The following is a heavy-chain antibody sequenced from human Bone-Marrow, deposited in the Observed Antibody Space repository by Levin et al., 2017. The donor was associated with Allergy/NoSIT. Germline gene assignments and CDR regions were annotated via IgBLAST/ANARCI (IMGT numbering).Heavy chain of an antibody. J-gene: IGHJ4*02. V-gene: IGHV3-48*04. CDR3: ARRFLGHVEFWLDH. CDR1: GFTFSSFS. D-gene: IGHD3-3*01. Sequence: PGGSLRLSCAASGFTFSSFSMNWVRQTPGKGLEWIAYITSSSGTISYADSVKGRFTISRDNAGNSLFLQMNSLRVEDTAVYYCARRFLGHVEFWLDHWGQGTLVTVSS. CDR2: ITSSSGTI.